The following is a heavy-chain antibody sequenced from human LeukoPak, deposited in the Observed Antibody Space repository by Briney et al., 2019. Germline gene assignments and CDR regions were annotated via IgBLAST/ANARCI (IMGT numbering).Heavy chain of an antibody. J-gene: IGHJ4*02. CDR2: ISGSGGST. Sequence: GGTLRLSCAASGFTFSSYGMSWVRQAPGKGLEWVSAISGSGGSTYYADSVKGRFTISRDNAKNTLYLQMNSLRAEDTAVYYCARAEATDFDYWGQGTLVTVSS. CDR3: ARAEATDFDY. D-gene: IGHD5-24*01. CDR1: GFTFSSYG. V-gene: IGHV3-23*01.